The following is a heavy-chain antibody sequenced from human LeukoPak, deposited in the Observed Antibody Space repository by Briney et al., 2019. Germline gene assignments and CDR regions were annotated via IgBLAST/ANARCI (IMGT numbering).Heavy chain of an antibody. J-gene: IGHJ4*02. Sequence: SETLSLTCTVSGYSISGGHYWGWVRQPPGKGLEWIASIYHNGNIFYNPSLKSRVTMSVDTSKNQFSLNLRSVTAADTAVYYCARVRGDPRYYFDYWGQGTLVTVSS. V-gene: IGHV4-38-2*02. CDR1: GYSISGGHY. CDR2: IYHNGNI. CDR3: ARVRGDPRYYFDY. D-gene: IGHD3-10*01.